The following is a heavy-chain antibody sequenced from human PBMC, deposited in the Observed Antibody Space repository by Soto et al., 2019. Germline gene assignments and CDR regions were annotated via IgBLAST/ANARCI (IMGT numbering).Heavy chain of an antibody. J-gene: IGHJ4*02. D-gene: IGHD4-4*01. V-gene: IGHV3-23*01. CDR1: GFTFSSYA. CDR3: ARDKMGVAYSKVSGQFDY. Sequence: GGSLRLSCAASGFTFSSYAMSWVRQAPGKGLEWVSAISCSGSSKYYADSVKGRFTISRDNSKNTLYLQVNSLRAEDTAVYYCARDKMGVAYSKVSGQFDYWGQGTLVTVSS. CDR2: ISCSGSSK.